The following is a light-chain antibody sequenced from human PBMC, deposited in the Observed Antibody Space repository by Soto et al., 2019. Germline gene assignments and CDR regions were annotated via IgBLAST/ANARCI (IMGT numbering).Light chain of an antibody. CDR2: EVT. J-gene: IGLJ3*02. V-gene: IGLV2-8*01. Sequence: QSALTQPPSASGSPGQSVTISCTGPRSDVGGYNYVSWYQQYPGRAPKLMIYEVTKRPSGVPDRFAGSKSGNTASLTVSGLQAEDEADYYCSSYAASNNFYFVFGGGPELTVL. CDR1: RSDVGGYNY. CDR3: SSYAASNNFYFV.